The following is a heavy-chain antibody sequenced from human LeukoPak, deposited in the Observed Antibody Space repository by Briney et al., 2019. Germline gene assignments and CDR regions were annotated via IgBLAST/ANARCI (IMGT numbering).Heavy chain of an antibody. V-gene: IGHV1-46*01. CDR2: INPSGGAT. CDR3: ARDYGDYALDS. CDR1: GYSFTIYY. Sequence: ASVKVSCKASGYSFTIYYMHWVRQAPGQGLEWMGIINPSGGATSSAQKFQGRVTMTRDTSTSTVYMELSSLRSEDTAVYYCARDYGDYALDSWGQGTLVTVSS. D-gene: IGHD4-17*01. J-gene: IGHJ4*02.